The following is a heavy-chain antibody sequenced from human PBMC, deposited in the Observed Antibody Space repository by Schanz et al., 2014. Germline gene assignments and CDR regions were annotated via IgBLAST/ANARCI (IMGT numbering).Heavy chain of an antibody. CDR3: ARDQSPYTNSSDVRYFDY. V-gene: IGHV1-18*01. J-gene: IGHJ4*02. CDR2: ISPYNGNT. D-gene: IGHD6-6*01. Sequence: VQSVHSGTEVQKLGASVKVSCQSSGYTFTAYGINWVRQAPGQGLEWMGWISPYNGNTNYAQKLQGRATMTTDTSTSTAYMDLRSLRADDTAVYYCARDQSPYTNSSDVRYFDYWGQGSLVTVSS. CDR1: GYTFTAYG.